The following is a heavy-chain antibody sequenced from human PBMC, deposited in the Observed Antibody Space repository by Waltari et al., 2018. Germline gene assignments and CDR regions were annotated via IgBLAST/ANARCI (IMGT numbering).Heavy chain of an antibody. CDR1: GLTFSSYW. CDR3: AKDRSDWFDP. CDR2: IDSDGSST. Sequence: EVQLVVSGGGLVQPGGSLRLSCAASGLTFSSYWMHCVRQAPGKGLVWVSRIDSDGSSTSYANSVKGRFTISRDNSKNTLYLQMNSLRAEDTAVYYCAKDRSDWFDPWGQGTLVTVSS. V-gene: IGHV3-74*01. D-gene: IGHD3-3*01. J-gene: IGHJ5*02.